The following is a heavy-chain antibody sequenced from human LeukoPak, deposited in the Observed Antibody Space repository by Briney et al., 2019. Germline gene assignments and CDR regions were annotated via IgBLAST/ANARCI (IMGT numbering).Heavy chain of an antibody. V-gene: IGHV3-13*01. D-gene: IGHD3-10*01. Sequence: QTGGSLRLSCAASGFTFSSYDMHWVRHATGKGLEWVSAIGTAGDTYYPGSVKGRFTISRENAKNSLYLQMNSLRAEDTAVYYCARGESSTSWFEELLFAFDIWGQGTMVTVSS. CDR2: IGTAGDT. CDR1: GFTFSSYD. CDR3: ARGESSTSWFEELLFAFDI. J-gene: IGHJ3*02.